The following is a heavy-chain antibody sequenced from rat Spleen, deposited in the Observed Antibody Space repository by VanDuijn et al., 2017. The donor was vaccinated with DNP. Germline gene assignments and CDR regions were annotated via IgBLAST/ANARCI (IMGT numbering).Heavy chain of an antibody. CDR2: INTDGSGT. V-gene: IGHV5-58*01. D-gene: IGHD4-3*01. Sequence: EVQLVETGGGLVQPGRSLKLSCVASGFTFSSYWFFWIRQAPGKGLDWVASINTDGSGTYYPDSVKGRFTISRDNAANTLYLQMNSLRSEDTATYYCATHNSGYGDWGQGVMVTVSS. J-gene: IGHJ2*01. CDR1: GFTFSSYW. CDR3: ATHNSGYGD.